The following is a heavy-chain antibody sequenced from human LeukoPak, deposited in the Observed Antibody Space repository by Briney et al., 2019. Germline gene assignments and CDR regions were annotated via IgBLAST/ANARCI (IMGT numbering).Heavy chain of an antibody. J-gene: IGHJ5*02. Sequence: GGSLRLSCEASGFTFASYAMTWVRQAPGKGLEWVSSISATDGSTYYAYSVRGRFTISRDNTKNTLFLQMSSLIAEDTALYYCVACSSASCYGDRFDPWGQGTLVTVSS. CDR2: ISATDGST. CDR3: VACSSASCYGDRFDP. V-gene: IGHV3-23*01. CDR1: GFTFASYA. D-gene: IGHD2-2*01.